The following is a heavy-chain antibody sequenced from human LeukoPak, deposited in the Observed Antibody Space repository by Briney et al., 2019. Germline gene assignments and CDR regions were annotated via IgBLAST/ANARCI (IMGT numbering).Heavy chain of an antibody. D-gene: IGHD3-22*01. CDR2: IIPIFGTA. V-gene: IGHV1-69*05. Sequence: SVKVSCKASGGTFSSYAISCVRQAPGQGLEWMGRIIPIFGTANYAQKFQGRVTITTAESTSTAYMELSSLRSEHTAVYYCAIRSYYYDSSGYYNFDYWGQGSLVSVSS. CDR1: GGTFSSYA. CDR3: AIRSYYYDSSGYYNFDY. J-gene: IGHJ4*02.